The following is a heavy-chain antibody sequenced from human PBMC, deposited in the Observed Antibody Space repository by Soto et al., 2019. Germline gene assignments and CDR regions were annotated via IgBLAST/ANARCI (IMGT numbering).Heavy chain of an antibody. V-gene: IGHV4-39*07. J-gene: IGHJ4*02. CDR3: ARALQRSSSSWYDY. CDR2: IYYSGNT. Sequence: SETLSLTCSVSGGSINGSLYYWGWIRQPPGKGLEWIGSIYYSGNTNYNPSLKSRVTISVDTSKNQFSLKLSSVTAADTAVYYCARALQRSSSSWYDYWGQGTLVTVSS. CDR1: GGSINGSLYY. D-gene: IGHD6-13*01.